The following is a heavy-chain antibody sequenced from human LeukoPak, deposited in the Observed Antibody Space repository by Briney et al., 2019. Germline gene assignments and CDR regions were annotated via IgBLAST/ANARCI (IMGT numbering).Heavy chain of an antibody. D-gene: IGHD6-19*01. J-gene: IGHJ3*02. V-gene: IGHV4-4*07. CDR1: GGSISSYY. Sequence: PSETLSLTCTVSGGSISSYYWSWIRQPAGKGLEWIGRIYTSVGTNYNPSLKSRVTMSVDTSKNQFSLKLSSVIAADTAFYYCARARHLDSSGWYNAFDIWGQGTMVTVSS. CDR3: ARARHLDSSGWYNAFDI. CDR2: IYTSVGT.